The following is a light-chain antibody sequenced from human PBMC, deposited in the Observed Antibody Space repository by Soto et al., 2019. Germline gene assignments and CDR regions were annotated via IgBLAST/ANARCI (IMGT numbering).Light chain of an antibody. J-gene: IGKJ4*01. CDR3: QQRSNWPPAVT. V-gene: IGKV3-11*01. CDR1: QSVSSY. CDR2: DAS. Sequence: EIVLTQSPATLALSPGERATLSCRASQSVSSYLAWYQQKPGQAPRLLIYDASNRATGIPARFSGSGSGTDSTLTISSLEPEDFAVYYCQQRSNWPPAVTCGGGTKVEIK.